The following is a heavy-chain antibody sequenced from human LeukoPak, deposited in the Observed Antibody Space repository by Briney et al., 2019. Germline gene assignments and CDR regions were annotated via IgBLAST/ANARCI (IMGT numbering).Heavy chain of an antibody. D-gene: IGHD5-24*01. J-gene: IGHJ4*02. CDR2: IKSKINGGAT. CDR1: GFTFSSYW. V-gene: IGHV3-15*01. CDR3: ATGGRDGAFQFDS. Sequence: GGSLRLSCAASGFTFSSYWMHWVRQAPGEGLVWVARIKSKINGGATHYAAPLKGRFTISRDDSENTLYLQMNGLITEDTAVYYCATGGRDGAFQFDSWGQGTLVTVSS.